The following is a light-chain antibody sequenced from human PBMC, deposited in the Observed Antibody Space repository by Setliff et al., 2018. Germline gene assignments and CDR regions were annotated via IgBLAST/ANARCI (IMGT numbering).Light chain of an antibody. V-gene: IGLV1-40*01. CDR3: QSYDSSLSAYVV. Sequence: QSVLTRPPSVSGAPGQRVTISCTGSSSNIGAGYDVHWYQQLPGTAPKLLIYGNSNRPSGVPDRFSGSKSGTSASLATTGLQAEDEADYYCQSYDSSLSAYVVFGGGTKGTVL. CDR1: SSNIGAGYD. J-gene: IGLJ2*01. CDR2: GNS.